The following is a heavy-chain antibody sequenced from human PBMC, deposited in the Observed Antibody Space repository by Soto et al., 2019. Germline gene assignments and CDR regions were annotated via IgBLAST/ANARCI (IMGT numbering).Heavy chain of an antibody. CDR2: ISAYNGNT. V-gene: IGHV1-18*01. CDR3: ARDAREYCSSTSCYGNYFDY. CDR1: GGTFSSYT. J-gene: IGHJ4*02. D-gene: IGHD2-2*01. Sequence: ASVKVSCKASGGTFSSYTISWVRQAPGQGLEWMGWISAYNGNTNYAQKLQGRATMTTDTSTSTAYMELRSLRSDDTAVYYCARDAREYCSSTSCYGNYFDYWGQGTLVTVSS.